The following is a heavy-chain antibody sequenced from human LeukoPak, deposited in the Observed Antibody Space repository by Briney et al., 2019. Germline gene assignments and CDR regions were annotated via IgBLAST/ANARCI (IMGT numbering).Heavy chain of an antibody. CDR2: MNPSSGNT. CDR1: GYTFTSYD. CDR3: ARGRYSGYDRFDY. Sequence: ASVKVSCKASGYTFTSYDINWVRQATGQGLEWMGWMNPSSGNTGYAQKFQGRVTMTRNTSIGTDYMELSSLRSEDTAVYYCARGRYSGYDRFDYWGQGTLVTVSS. D-gene: IGHD5-12*01. V-gene: IGHV1-8*01. J-gene: IGHJ4*02.